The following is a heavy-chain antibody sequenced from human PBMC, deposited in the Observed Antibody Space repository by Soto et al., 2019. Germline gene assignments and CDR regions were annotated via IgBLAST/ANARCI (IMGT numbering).Heavy chain of an antibody. CDR2: TSSDDNHK. CDR3: ARASGPPGYCFDF. J-gene: IGHJ4*02. Sequence: QVQLVESGGGVVQPGRSLRLSCAASGLSFSDSAMHWVRQAPGKGLEWVALTSSDDNHKYYADSVKGRFTISRDNSNNTLFLQMDSRRPDDTAKYYCARASGPPGYCFDFWGQGALVTVSS. D-gene: IGHD3-10*01. V-gene: IGHV3-30-3*01. CDR1: GLSFSDSA.